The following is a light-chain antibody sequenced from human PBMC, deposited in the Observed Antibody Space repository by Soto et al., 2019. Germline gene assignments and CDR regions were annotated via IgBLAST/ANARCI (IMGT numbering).Light chain of an antibody. CDR1: QGISSW. J-gene: IGKJ1*01. CDR3: QQYNNYPWT. CDR2: AAS. V-gene: IGKV1D-16*01. Sequence: DIQMTQSPSSLSASVGDRVTITCRASQGISSWLAWYQQRPEKAPKSLIYAASNLQSGVPSRFSGNGSATDFTLTISNLQPEDFATYYCQQYNNYPWTFGQGTKVEIK.